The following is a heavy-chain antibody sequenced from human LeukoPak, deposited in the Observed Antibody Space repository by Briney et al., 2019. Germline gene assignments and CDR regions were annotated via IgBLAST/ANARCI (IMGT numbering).Heavy chain of an antibody. V-gene: IGHV3-53*01. J-gene: IGHJ4*02. CDR3: AAQGVFSHGGY. CDR2: IYSGGST. CDR1: GFTVSNNY. Sequence: PGGSLRLSCAASGFTVSNNYMSWVRQAPGKGLEWVSVIYSGGSTYYTDSVKGRFTISRDTSKNTLYLQMNGLRAEDTAVYYCAAQGVFSHGGYWGQGTLVTVSS. D-gene: IGHD3-16*01.